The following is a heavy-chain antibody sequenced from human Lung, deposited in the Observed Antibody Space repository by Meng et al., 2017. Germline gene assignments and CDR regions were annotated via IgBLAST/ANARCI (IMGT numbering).Heavy chain of an antibody. CDR2: ISSTGDST. D-gene: IGHD5-18*01. J-gene: IGHJ5*02. Sequence: EVQLMESGGGLVQPAGSMRLHCAASGFTFTAFSMTWVRQAPGKGLDWVSTISSTGDSTFYPDSVKGRFIVSRDNSKNTLYLQMNSLRAEDTAIYYCAKEAAMASWGQGTLVTVSS. V-gene: IGHV3-23*01. CDR1: GFTFTAFS. CDR3: AKEAAMAS.